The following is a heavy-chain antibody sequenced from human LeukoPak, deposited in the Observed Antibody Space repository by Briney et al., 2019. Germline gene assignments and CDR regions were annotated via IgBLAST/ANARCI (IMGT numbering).Heavy chain of an antibody. V-gene: IGHV4-4*07. CDR2: IYTSGST. CDR1: GGSISSYC. J-gene: IGHJ5*02. Sequence: AGTLSLTCTVSGGSISSYCWSWIRQPAGKGLEGIGRIYTSGSTNYNASLKSRVTMSVHTSKNQFSLKLSSVTAADPAVYYCARDRRGRPYDFWSGYYTGIGWFDPWGQGTLVTVSS. CDR3: ARDRRGRPYDFWSGYYTGIGWFDP. D-gene: IGHD3-3*01.